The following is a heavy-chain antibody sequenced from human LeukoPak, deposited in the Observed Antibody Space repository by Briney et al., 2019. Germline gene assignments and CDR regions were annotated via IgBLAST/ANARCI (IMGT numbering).Heavy chain of an antibody. CDR3: ARDPRYRYRLLRAPDYYYMDV. Sequence: GASVKVSCKASGYTFTGYYMHWVRQAPGQGLEWMGWINPNSGGTNYAQKFQGRVTMTRDTSISTAYMELSRLRSDDTAVYYCARDPRYRYRLLRAPDYYYMDVWGKGTTVTVSS. CDR1: GYTFTGYY. CDR2: INPNSGGT. V-gene: IGHV1-2*02. D-gene: IGHD2-2*01. J-gene: IGHJ6*03.